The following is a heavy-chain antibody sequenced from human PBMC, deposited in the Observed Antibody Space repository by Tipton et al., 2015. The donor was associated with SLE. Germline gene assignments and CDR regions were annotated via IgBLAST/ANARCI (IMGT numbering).Heavy chain of an antibody. D-gene: IGHD3-10*01. V-gene: IGHV4-34*01. Sequence: LRLSCAVYGGSFSGYYWSWIRQPPGKGLAWIGEINHSGSTNYNPSLKSRVTISVDTSKNQFSLKLSSVTAADTAVYYCARGPGAFDYWGQGTLVTVSS. J-gene: IGHJ4*02. CDR1: GGSFSGYY. CDR2: INHSGST. CDR3: ARGPGAFDY.